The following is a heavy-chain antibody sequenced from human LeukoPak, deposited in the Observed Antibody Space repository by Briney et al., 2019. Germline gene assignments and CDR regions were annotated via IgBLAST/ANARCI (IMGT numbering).Heavy chain of an antibody. Sequence: ASVKVSCKASGFTFSGYYMHWVRQAPGQGLEWMGWINPDSGGTNYAQKFQGRVTMTRDTSISTAYMELSSPRSDDTAVYYCARDVDSSWYTNPSDYWGQGTLVTVSS. D-gene: IGHD6-13*01. J-gene: IGHJ4*02. CDR3: ARDVDSSWYTNPSDY. CDR2: INPDSGGT. V-gene: IGHV1-2*02. CDR1: GFTFSGYY.